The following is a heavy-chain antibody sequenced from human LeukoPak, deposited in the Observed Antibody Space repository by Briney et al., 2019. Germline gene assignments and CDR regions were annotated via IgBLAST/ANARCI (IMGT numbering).Heavy chain of an antibody. D-gene: IGHD3-10*01. CDR1: GFTFSSYS. CDR3: ARAGGLGEPRWGDAFDI. V-gene: IGHV3-48*04. CDR2: ISSSSTI. J-gene: IGHJ3*02. Sequence: PGGSLRLSCAASGFTFSSYSMNWVRQAPGKGLEWVSYISSSSTIYYADSVKGRFTISRDNAKNSLYLQMNSLRAEDTAVYYCARAGGLGEPRWGDAFDIWGQGTMVTVSS.